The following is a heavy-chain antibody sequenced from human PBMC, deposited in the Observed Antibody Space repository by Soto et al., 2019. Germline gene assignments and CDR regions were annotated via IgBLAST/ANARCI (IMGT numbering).Heavy chain of an antibody. CDR3: AKDLAIAEGGPAFDP. J-gene: IGHJ5*02. V-gene: IGHV3-30*18. Sequence: QVQLVESGGGVVQPGRSLRLSCAASGFTFSSYGMHWVRQAPGKGLEWVAVISYDGSNKYYADSVKGRFTISRDNSKNTLYLQMSGLRAEDTAVYYCAKDLAIAEGGPAFDPWGQGTLVTVSS. CDR2: ISYDGSNK. CDR1: GFTFSSYG. D-gene: IGHD6-13*01.